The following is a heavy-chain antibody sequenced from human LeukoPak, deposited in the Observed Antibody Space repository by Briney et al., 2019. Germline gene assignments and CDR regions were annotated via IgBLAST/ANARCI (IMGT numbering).Heavy chain of an antibody. J-gene: IGHJ4*02. D-gene: IGHD2-21*02. CDR3: ASCLGSRGGDPINPYYFDY. V-gene: IGHV4-31*03. CDR2: IYYSGST. Sequence: SETLSLTCTVSGGSISSGGYYWSWIRQHPGKGLEWIGYIYYSGSTYYNPSLKSRVTISVDTSKNQFSLKLSSVTAADTAVYYCASCLGSRGGDPINPYYFDYWGQGTLVTVSS. CDR1: GGSISSGGYY.